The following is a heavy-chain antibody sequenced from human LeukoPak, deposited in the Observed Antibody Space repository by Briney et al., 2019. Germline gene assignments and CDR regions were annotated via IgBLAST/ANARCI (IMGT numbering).Heavy chain of an antibody. D-gene: IGHD2-21*02. J-gene: IGHJ4*02. CDR1: GFTFSSYG. CDR2: IWYDGSNK. Sequence: GRSLRLSCAASGFTFSSYGMHWVRQAPGKGLEWVAVIWYDGSNKYYADSVKGRFTISRDNSKTTLYLQMNSLRAEDTAVYYCARDTLWGIVGGDCRFDYWGQGTLVTVSS. CDR3: ARDTLWGIVGGDCRFDY. V-gene: IGHV3-33*01.